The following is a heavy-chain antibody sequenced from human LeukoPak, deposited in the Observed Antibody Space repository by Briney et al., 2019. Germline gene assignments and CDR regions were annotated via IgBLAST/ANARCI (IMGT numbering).Heavy chain of an antibody. Sequence: GGSLRLSCAASGFTFSSYGMHWVRQTPGKGLEWVAFIRYDGSNKYYADSVKGRFTISRDNSKNTLYLQMNSLRAEDTAVYYCANLPVRAIAAAGTDAFDTWGQGTMVTVSS. CDR3: ANLPVRAIAAAGTDAFDT. CDR2: IRYDGSNK. CDR1: GFTFSSYG. J-gene: IGHJ3*02. D-gene: IGHD6-13*01. V-gene: IGHV3-30*02.